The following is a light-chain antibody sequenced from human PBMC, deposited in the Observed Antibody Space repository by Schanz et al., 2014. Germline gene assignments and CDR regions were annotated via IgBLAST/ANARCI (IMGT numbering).Light chain of an antibody. CDR1: QSVSSSY. CDR2: AAS. V-gene: IGKV3-20*01. J-gene: IGKJ1*01. CDR3: QQHGTLPST. Sequence: EIVLTQSPATLSLSPGERATLSCRASQSVSSSYFAWYQQKPGQPPRLLIYAASSRATGIPDRFSGSGSGTDFTLTISRLEPEDFAVYYCQQHGTLPSTFGQGTRVEIK.